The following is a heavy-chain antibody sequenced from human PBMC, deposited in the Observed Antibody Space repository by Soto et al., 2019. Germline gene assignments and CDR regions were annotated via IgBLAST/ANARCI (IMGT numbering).Heavy chain of an antibody. J-gene: IGHJ6*02. CDR3: ARDIGGYSYGTSGMDV. D-gene: IGHD5-18*01. CDR1: GFTFSSYS. V-gene: IGHV3-21*01. Sequence: PGGSLRLSCAASGFTFSSYSMNWVRQAPGKGLEWVSSISSSSSYIYYADSVKGRFTISRDNAKNSLYLQMNSLRAEDTAVYYCARDIGGYSYGTSGMDVWGQGTTVTVSS. CDR2: ISSSSSYI.